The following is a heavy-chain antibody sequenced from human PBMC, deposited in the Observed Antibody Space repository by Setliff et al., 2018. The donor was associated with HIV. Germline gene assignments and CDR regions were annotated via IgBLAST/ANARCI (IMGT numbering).Heavy chain of an antibody. CDR1: GGSFTSRSYY. CDR3: ARSKTFYDFWGGYYTHGAFKI. V-gene: IGHV4-39*01. D-gene: IGHD3-3*01. Sequence: EPLSLTCTVSGGSFTSRSYYWGWIRQPPGKGLEWIGSIFYSGITYYNPSLKSRVTISVDTSKNQFSLNLTSVTAADTAVYYCARSKTFYDFWGGYYTHGAFKIWGLGTMVTVS. CDR2: IFYSGIT. J-gene: IGHJ3*02.